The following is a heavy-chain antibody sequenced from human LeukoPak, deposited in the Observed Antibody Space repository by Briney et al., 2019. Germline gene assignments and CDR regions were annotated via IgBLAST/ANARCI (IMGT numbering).Heavy chain of an antibody. D-gene: IGHD2-21*01. J-gene: IGHJ4*02. CDR1: GFTLSSYA. V-gene: IGHV3-23*01. CDR2: ISVSGNT. CDR3: AKAPVTTCSGAYCYPFDY. Sequence: GGSLRLSCAASGFTLSSYAMSWVRQAPGKGLEWVSAISVSGNTYHADSVRGRFTISRDSSKNTLYLQMNRLRAEDAAVYYCAKAPVTTCSGAYCYPFDYWGQGTLVTVSS.